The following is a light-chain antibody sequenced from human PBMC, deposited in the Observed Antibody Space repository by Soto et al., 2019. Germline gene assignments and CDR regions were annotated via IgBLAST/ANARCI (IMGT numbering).Light chain of an antibody. CDR1: QSISSW. CDR2: DAS. CDR3: QQYNSFIWT. J-gene: IGKJ1*01. V-gene: IGKV1-5*01. Sequence: INMSQSASTLSASVGDRVTITCRASQSISSWLAWYQQKPGKAPKLLIYDASSLESGVPSRFSGSGSGTEFNLTISSLQPEDFATYYCQQYNSFIWTFGQGAKV.